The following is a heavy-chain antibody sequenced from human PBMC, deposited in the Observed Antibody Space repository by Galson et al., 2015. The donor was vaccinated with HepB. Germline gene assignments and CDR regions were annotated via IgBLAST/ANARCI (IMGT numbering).Heavy chain of an antibody. Sequence: SLRLSCAASGFTFSNSVMNWVRQAPGRGLEWVSTISVSGDGTFYADSVKGRFATSRDNSKNTLYLQMNSLRAEDTAVYHCAKGSRSTAWKYTFDIWGQGTMVTVSS. D-gene: IGHD6-13*01. CDR3: AKGSRSTAWKYTFDI. J-gene: IGHJ3*02. CDR1: GFTFSNSV. V-gene: IGHV3-23*01. CDR2: ISVSGDGT.